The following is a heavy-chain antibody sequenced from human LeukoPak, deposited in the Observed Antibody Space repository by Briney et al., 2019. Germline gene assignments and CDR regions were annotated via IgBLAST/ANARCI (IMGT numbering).Heavy chain of an antibody. Sequence: GGSLRLSCAASGFTFRSYWMHWVRQAPVKGLVGVSRLNSYWTSTLYADSVKGRFTLSRDNAKNTLSLQMNRLRAEATAVYSCVRDPGTYYYGSGTQVDYWGQGILVTVSS. V-gene: IGHV3-74*01. CDR1: GFTFRSYW. J-gene: IGHJ4*02. CDR2: LNSYWTST. CDR3: VRDPGTYYYGSGTQVDY. D-gene: IGHD3-10*01.